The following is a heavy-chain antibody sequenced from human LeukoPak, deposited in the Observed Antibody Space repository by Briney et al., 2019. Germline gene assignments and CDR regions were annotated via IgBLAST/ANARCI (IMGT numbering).Heavy chain of an antibody. CDR1: GFTVSSNY. D-gene: IGHD2/OR15-2a*01. CDR2: IYSGGST. Sequence: GGSLRLSCAASGFTVSSNYMSWVRQAPGKGLEWVSVIYSGGSTYYADSVKGRFTISRDDSKNTLNLQMNSLRAEDTAVYYCAKDLRTLGIFDYWGQGTLVTVSS. J-gene: IGHJ4*02. CDR3: AKDLRTLGIFDY. V-gene: IGHV3-66*01.